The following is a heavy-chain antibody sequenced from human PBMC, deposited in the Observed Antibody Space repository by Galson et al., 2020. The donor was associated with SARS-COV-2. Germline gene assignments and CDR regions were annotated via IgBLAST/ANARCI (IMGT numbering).Heavy chain of an antibody. CDR1: SGSYS. Sequence: SGSYSWNWIPQPTAKGLEWIGYISHSGGTYYNPSLKSRVTSSGDRSKNQFSLRLSSVTAADTAVYYCARLHYGEYAPEAFDMWGPGTRVTV. CDR2: ISHSGGT. V-gene: IGHV4-30-2*01. J-gene: IGHJ3*02. CDR3: ARLHYGEYAPEAFDM. D-gene: IGHD4-17*01.